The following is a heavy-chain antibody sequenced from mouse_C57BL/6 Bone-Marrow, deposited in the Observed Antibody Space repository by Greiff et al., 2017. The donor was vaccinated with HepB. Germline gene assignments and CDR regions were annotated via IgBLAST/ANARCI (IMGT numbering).Heavy chain of an antibody. CDR1: GYTFTSYW. V-gene: IGHV1-64*01. Sequence: QVQLQQPGAELVKPGASVKLSCKASGYTFTSYWMHWVKQRPGQGLEWIGMIHPNSGSTNDNEKFKSKATLTVDKSSSTAYMQLSSLPSEDSAVYYCAGGNYVWFAYWGQGTLVTVSA. J-gene: IGHJ3*01. D-gene: IGHD2-1*01. CDR2: IHPNSGST. CDR3: AGGNYVWFAY.